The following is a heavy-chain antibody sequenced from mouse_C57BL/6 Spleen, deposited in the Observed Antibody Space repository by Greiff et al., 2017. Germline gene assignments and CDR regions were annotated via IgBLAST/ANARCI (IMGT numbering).Heavy chain of an antibody. CDR2: IDPSDSYT. CDR3: ARRGGYAMDY. CDR1: GYTFTSYW. J-gene: IGHJ4*01. V-gene: IGHV1-50*01. Sequence: QVQLKQPGAELVKPGASVKLSCKASGYTFTSYWMQWVKQRPGQGLEWIGEIDPSDSYTNYNQKFKGKATLTVDTSSSTAYMQLSSLTSEDSAVYYCARRGGYAMDYWGQGTSVTVSS.